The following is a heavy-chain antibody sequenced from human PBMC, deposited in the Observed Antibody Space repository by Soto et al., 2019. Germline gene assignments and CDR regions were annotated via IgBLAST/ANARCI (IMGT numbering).Heavy chain of an antibody. CDR2: IRYDLDGQ. CDR1: GFTLKNYM. Sequence: EVQLLESGGGLVQPGGSLRLSCEASGFTLKNYMMTWVRQAPGKGLGWVSSIRYDLDGQEHADSVKGRFTISRDTSKNMLYLQMTDLRPDDTAVYYCAVLGYCTRTTCIWGQGTLVTVSS. V-gene: IGHV3-23*01. CDR3: AVLGYCTRTTCI. J-gene: IGHJ4*02. D-gene: IGHD2-8*01.